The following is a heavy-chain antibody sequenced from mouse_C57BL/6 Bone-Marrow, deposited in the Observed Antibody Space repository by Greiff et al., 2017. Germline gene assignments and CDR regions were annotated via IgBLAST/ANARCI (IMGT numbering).Heavy chain of an antibody. D-gene: IGHD1-1*01. CDR1: GYSFTGYY. V-gene: IGHV1-42*01. CDR3: ARAPIYYYGSSWYFDV. Sequence: EVQLQQSGPELVKPGASVKISCKASGYSFTGYYMNWVKQSPEKSLEWIGEITPSTGGTTYNQKFKAKATLTVDKSSSTAYMQLKSLTSEDSAVYYCARAPIYYYGSSWYFDVWGTGTTVTVSS. J-gene: IGHJ1*03. CDR2: ITPSTGGT.